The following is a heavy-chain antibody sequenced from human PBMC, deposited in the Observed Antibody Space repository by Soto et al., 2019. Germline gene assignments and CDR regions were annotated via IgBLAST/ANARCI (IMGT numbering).Heavy chain of an antibody. Sequence: TGGSLRLSCAASGFTFSSYAMSWVRQAPGKGLEWVANIKQDGSEKYYVDSVKGRFAISRDNAKDSLFLQMNNLRAEDTAVYYCVRDWSTFWGMDVWGQGTTVTVSS. CDR3: VRDWSTFWGMDV. CDR1: GFTFSSYA. CDR2: IKQDGSEK. V-gene: IGHV3-7*01. J-gene: IGHJ6*02.